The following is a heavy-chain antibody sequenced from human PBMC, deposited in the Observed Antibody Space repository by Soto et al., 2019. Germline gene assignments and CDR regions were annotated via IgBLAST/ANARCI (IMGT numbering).Heavy chain of an antibody. V-gene: IGHV5-51*01. CDR3: ARQYYAPNNYYYYGMDV. CDR1: GYSFTSYW. Sequence: GESLKISCKGSGYSFTSYWIGWVRQMPGKVLEWMGIIYPGDSDTRYSPSFQGQVTISADKSISTAYLQWSSLKASDTAMYYCARQYYAPNNYYYYGMDVWGQGTTVTVSS. CDR2: IYPGDSDT. D-gene: IGHD3-3*01. J-gene: IGHJ6*02.